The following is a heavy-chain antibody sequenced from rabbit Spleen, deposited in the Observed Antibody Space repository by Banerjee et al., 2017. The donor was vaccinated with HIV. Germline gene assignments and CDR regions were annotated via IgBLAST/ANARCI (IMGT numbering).Heavy chain of an antibody. CDR2: ISTSSGRT. CDR1: GFSFSTGYW. Sequence: QEQLEESGGDLVKPEGSLTLTCTGSGFSFSTGYWMCWVRQAPGKGLEWIACISTSSGRTYYASWAKGRFSISKTSSTTVTLQMTSLTAADTATYFCARDAGSSFSSYGMDLWGPGTLVTVS. J-gene: IGHJ6*01. CDR3: ARDAGSSFSSYGMDL. V-gene: IGHV1S45*01. D-gene: IGHD8-1*01.